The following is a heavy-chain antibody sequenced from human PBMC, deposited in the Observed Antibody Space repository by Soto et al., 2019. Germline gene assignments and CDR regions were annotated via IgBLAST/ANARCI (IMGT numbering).Heavy chain of an antibody. CDR3: ARDSRSSSSWRIWGEKFGYGMDV. V-gene: IGHV4-31*03. D-gene: IGHD6-13*01. CDR1: GGSISSGGYY. CDR2: IYYSGST. Sequence: SETLSLTCTVSGGSISSGGYYWSWIRQHPGKGLEWIGYIYYSGSTYYNPSLKSRVTISVDTSKNQFSLKLSSVTAADTAVYYCARDSRSSSSWRIWGEKFGYGMDVWGQGTTVTVS. J-gene: IGHJ6*02.